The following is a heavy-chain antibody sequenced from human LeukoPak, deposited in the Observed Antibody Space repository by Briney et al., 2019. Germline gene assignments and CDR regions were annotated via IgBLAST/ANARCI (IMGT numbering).Heavy chain of an antibody. CDR2: TYFGGTT. CDR1: GFAINTNY. V-gene: IGHV3-53*01. Sequence: PGGSLRLSCVASGFAINTNYMNWVRQAPGKELEWVSITYFGGTTYYADSVKGRFTISRDNSKNTLYLQMNSLRADDTAVYYCAKDDYGGNSYYYYGMDVWGQGTTVTVSS. J-gene: IGHJ6*02. CDR3: AKDDYGGNSYYYYGMDV. D-gene: IGHD4-23*01.